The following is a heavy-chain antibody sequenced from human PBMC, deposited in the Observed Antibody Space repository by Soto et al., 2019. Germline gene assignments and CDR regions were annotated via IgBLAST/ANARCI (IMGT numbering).Heavy chain of an antibody. V-gene: IGHV1-2*06. CDR2: INPNSGEV. D-gene: IGHD6-6*01. CDR1: GYTFIGYY. Sequence: APVKVSCKASGYTFIGYYIHWVRQAPGQGLEWMGRINPNSGEVTYGETFQGRVTMTRDTSNNTAYMELSRLRSDDTAVYYCARDPRPLWCFDYWGQGTLVTVSS. CDR3: ARDPRPLWCFDY. J-gene: IGHJ4*02.